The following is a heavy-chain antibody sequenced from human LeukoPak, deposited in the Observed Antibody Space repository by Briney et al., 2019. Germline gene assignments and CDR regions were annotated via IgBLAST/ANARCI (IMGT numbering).Heavy chain of an antibody. J-gene: IGHJ5*02. V-gene: IGHV1-69*04. CDR2: IIPIVGIP. D-gene: IGHD4-11*01. Sequence: VASVNVSSTASGGTFISNAITGVGPAPGPGLEWMGRIIPIVGIPDYSQNLQGRVTITADKYTNTAYMDFSSLRSEDTAVYYCASGRMTTETTYCFDPWGQGTLITVSS. CDR1: GGTFISNA. CDR3: ASGRMTTETTYCFDP.